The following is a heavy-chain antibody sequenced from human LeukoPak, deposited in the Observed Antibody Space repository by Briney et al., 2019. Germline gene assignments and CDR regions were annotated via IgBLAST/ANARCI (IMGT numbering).Heavy chain of an antibody. Sequence: GGSLRLSCAASGFTFSSYSMNWVRQAPGKGLEWVSYIDTSGSPIYYAASVKGRFTISRVNAKTSLYLQMNSLRADDTAVYYCARGPPLFDPWGQGALVTVSS. CDR3: ARGPPLFDP. J-gene: IGHJ5*02. CDR2: IDTSGSPI. V-gene: IGHV3-48*01. CDR1: GFTFSSYS.